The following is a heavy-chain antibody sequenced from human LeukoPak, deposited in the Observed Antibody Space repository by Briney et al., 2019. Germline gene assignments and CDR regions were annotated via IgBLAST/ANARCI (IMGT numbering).Heavy chain of an antibody. CDR1: GFPFSRYW. CDR2: IKQDGSEK. V-gene: IGHV3-7*01. D-gene: IGHD3-10*01. CDR3: ASAGTSESYSRVDY. J-gene: IGHJ4*02. Sequence: PGGSLRLSCAASGFPFSRYWMTWVRQAPGKGLEWVANIKQDGSEKYYVDSVKGRFTISRDNAKSSLYLQMNSLSAEDTAVYYCASAGTSESYSRVDYWGQGTLVTVSS.